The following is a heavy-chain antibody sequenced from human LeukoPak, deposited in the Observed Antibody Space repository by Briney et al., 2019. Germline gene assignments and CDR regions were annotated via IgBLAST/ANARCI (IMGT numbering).Heavy chain of an antibody. V-gene: IGHV3-30-3*01. J-gene: IGHJ4*02. CDR2: ISYDGSNK. D-gene: IGHD3-10*01. CDR3: ASDTLYGNYFDY. Sequence: GRSLRLSCAASGFTFSSHAMHWVRQAPGKGLEWVAVISYDGSNKYYADSVKGRFTISRDNSKNTLYLQMNSLRAEYTAVYYCASDTLYGNYFDYWGQGTLVTVSS. CDR1: GFTFSSHA.